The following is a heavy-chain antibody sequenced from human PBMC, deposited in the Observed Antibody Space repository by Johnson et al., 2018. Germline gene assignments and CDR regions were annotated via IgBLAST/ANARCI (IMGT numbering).Heavy chain of an antibody. V-gene: IGHV1-69*12. Sequence: QVQLVQSGAEVKKPGSSVKVSCKASGGTFSNYAMNWVRQAPGQGLEWMGGIIPIFGTANYAQKFQGRVTITADESTSPAYMELSSLRSEETAVYYWARDYCSSTSCYTAGGSDYYYVMDVWGQGTTVTVSS. CDR3: ARDYCSSTSCYTAGGSDYYYVMDV. CDR2: IIPIFGTA. J-gene: IGHJ6*02. CDR1: GGTFSNYA. D-gene: IGHD2-2*02.